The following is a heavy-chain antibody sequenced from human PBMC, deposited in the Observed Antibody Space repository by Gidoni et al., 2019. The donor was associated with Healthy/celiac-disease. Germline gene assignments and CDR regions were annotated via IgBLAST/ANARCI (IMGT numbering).Heavy chain of an antibody. D-gene: IGHD3-22*01. CDR1: GFTFRDSY. V-gene: IGHV3-11*01. CDR3: ARLTYYYDSSGYFDY. Sequence: QVQLVESGGGLVKPGGSLRLPCPASGFTFRDSYMSWIRQAPGKGLEWVSYISSSGSTIYYADSVKGRFTSSRDNAKNSLYLQMNSLRAEDTAVYYCARLTYYYDSSGYFDYWGQGTLVTVSS. J-gene: IGHJ4*02. CDR2: ISSSGSTI.